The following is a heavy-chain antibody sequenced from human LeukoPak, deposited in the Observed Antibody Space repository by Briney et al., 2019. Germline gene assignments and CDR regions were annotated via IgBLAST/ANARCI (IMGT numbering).Heavy chain of an antibody. J-gene: IGHJ4*02. CDR2: INEDGSEK. V-gene: IGHV3-7*01. D-gene: IGHD3-10*01. CDR3: ARLFVYGSGAEAFDY. CDR1: GFTFSAYS. Sequence: PGGSLRLSCAASGFTFSAYSMTWVRQAPGKGLEWVANINEDGSEKYYLDSVRGRFTISRDNAKNSLYLQMDSLRAEDTAVYYCARLFVYGSGAEAFDYWGQGALVTVSS.